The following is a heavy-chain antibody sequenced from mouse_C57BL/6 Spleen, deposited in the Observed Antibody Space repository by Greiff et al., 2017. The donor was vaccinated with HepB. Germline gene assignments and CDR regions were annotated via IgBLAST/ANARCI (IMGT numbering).Heavy chain of an antibody. CDR1: GFNFSSYG. Sequence: DVMLVESGGDLVKPGGSLKLSCAASGFNFSSYGMSWVRQTPDKRLAWVATISSGGSYTYYPDSVKGRFTISRDNAKNTLYLQMSSLKSEDTAMYYGARPGGSSYYFDYWGQGTTLTVSS. CDR2: ISSGGSYT. D-gene: IGHD1-1*01. J-gene: IGHJ2*01. CDR3: ARPGGSSYYFDY. V-gene: IGHV5-6*02.